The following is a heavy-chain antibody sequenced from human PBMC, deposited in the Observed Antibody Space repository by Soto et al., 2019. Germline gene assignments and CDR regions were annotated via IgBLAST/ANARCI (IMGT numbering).Heavy chain of an antibody. CDR2: IYYSGST. Sequence: SETLSLTCTVSGGSISSSSYYWGWIRQPPGKGLEWIGSIYYSGSTYYNPSLKSRVTISVDTSKNQFSLKLSSVTAADTAVYYCARRASMIHYGSVFWFDPWGKGTLVTVSS. V-gene: IGHV4-39*01. D-gene: IGHD3-22*01. CDR3: ARRASMIHYGSVFWFDP. CDR1: GGSISSSSYY. J-gene: IGHJ5*02.